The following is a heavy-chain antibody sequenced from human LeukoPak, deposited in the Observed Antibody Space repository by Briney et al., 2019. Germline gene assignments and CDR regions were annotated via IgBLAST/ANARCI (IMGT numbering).Heavy chain of an antibody. V-gene: IGHV1-18*01. CDR3: ARDRGLRQQLVLGIHDAFDI. J-gene: IGHJ3*02. D-gene: IGHD6-13*01. CDR1: GYTFTSYG. Sequence: ASVKVSCKASGYTFTSYGISWVRQAPGQGLEWMGWISAFNGNTNYAQKLQGRVTMTTDTSTSTAYMELRSLRSDDTAVYYCARDRGLRQQLVLGIHDAFDIWGQGTMVTVSS. CDR2: ISAFNGNT.